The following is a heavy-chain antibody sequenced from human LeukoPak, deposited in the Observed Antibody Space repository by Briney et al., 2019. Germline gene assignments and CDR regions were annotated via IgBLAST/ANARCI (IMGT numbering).Heavy chain of an antibody. CDR3: ARQWLLRDAFDI. D-gene: IGHD6-19*01. CDR2: IDSGGNT. Sequence: GGSLRLSCAASGFTVSNNYMNWVRQAPGEGLEWVSVIDSGGNTKYADSVKGRFTISRDNSKNTLNLQMNSLRAEDTAVYFCARQWLLRDAFDIWGQGTSVTVSS. V-gene: IGHV3-66*04. J-gene: IGHJ3*02. CDR1: GFTVSNNY.